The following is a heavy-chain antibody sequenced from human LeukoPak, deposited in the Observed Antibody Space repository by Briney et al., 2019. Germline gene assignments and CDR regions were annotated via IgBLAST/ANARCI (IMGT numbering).Heavy chain of an antibody. V-gene: IGHV6-1*01. CDR3: ARGANRVFDY. D-gene: IGHD1-14*01. Sequence: SQTLSLTCAISGDSVSSSTDAWNWIRPSPSRGLEWLGRTYYRSKWYNDYAVSVESRITINPDTSKNQFSLQLNSVTPEDTAVYYCARGANRVFDYWGQGTLVTVSS. CDR1: GDSVSSSTDA. J-gene: IGHJ4*02. CDR2: TYYRSKWYN.